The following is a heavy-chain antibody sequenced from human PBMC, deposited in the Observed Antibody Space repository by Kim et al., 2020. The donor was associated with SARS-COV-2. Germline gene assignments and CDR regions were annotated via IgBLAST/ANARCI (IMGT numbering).Heavy chain of an antibody. CDR2: YTSGTT. V-gene: IGHV4-4*07. Sequence: YTSGTTNYNPSLQGRVTMSVDMSKNQFSLKLSSVTAADTAVYYCARALGHWGQGTLVTVSS. CDR3: ARALGH. D-gene: IGHD3-16*02. J-gene: IGHJ4*02.